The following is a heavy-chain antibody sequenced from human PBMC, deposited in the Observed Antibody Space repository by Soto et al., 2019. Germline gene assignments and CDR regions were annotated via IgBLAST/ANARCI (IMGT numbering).Heavy chain of an antibody. CDR3: AKCITALGPIDY. CDR1: GGSCSSSRW. V-gene: IGHV4-4*02. CDR2: IYHSGST. J-gene: IGHJ4*02. D-gene: IGHD6-6*01. Sequence: SETLSLTCAVSGGSCSSSRWPNCERQPPGKGLEWIGEIYHSGSTNYNPSLKSRVTISVDKSKNQFSLKLSSVTAADTAVYYYAKCITALGPIDYWGQGTLVTVSS.